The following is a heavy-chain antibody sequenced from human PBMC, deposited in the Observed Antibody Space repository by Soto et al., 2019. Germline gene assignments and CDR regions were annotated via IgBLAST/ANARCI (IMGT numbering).Heavy chain of an antibody. Sequence: GASVKVSCKASGYTFTGYYMHWLRQAPGQGLEWMGWINPNSGGTNYAQKFQGRVTMTRGTSISTAYMELSRLRSDDTAVYYCARSVSTIAARPDYWGQGTLVTVSS. D-gene: IGHD6-6*01. CDR2: INPNSGGT. CDR1: GYTFTGYY. CDR3: ARSVSTIAARPDY. J-gene: IGHJ4*02. V-gene: IGHV1-2*02.